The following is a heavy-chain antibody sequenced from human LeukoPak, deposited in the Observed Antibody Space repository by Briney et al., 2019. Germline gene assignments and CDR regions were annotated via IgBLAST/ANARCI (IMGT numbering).Heavy chain of an antibody. J-gene: IGHJ4*02. V-gene: IGHV3-23*03. Sequence: ADSVKGRFTISRDNSKNTLYLQMNSLRAEDTAVYYCAKERTYDSSGYYDYWGQGTLVTVSS. CDR3: AKERTYDSSGYYDY. D-gene: IGHD3-22*01.